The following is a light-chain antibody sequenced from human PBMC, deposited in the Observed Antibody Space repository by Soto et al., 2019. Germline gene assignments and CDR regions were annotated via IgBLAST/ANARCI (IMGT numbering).Light chain of an antibody. J-gene: IGKJ1*01. V-gene: IGKV1-5*01. CDR1: QSISSY. CDR2: GAS. Sequence: DIQMTQSPSSLSASVGDRVTITCRASQSISSYLNWYQQKPGKAPKLLIYGASNLESGVPSRFSGSASGTEFTLTISSLQPDDFATYYCQQYNSYWTFGQGTKVDIK. CDR3: QQYNSYWT.